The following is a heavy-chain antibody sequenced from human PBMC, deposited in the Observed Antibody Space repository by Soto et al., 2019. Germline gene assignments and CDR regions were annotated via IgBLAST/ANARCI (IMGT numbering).Heavy chain of an antibody. D-gene: IGHD3-10*01. V-gene: IGHV6-1*01. CDR1: GDSVSSNSAA. CDR2: TYYRSKWYN. Sequence: SQTLSLTCVISGDSVSSNSAAWNWIRQSPSRGLEWLGRTYYRSKWYNDYAVSVKSRITINPDTSKNQFFLKLSSVTAADTAVYYCAILARRGSKYYFDYWGQGTLVTVS. J-gene: IGHJ4*02. CDR3: AILARRGSKYYFDY.